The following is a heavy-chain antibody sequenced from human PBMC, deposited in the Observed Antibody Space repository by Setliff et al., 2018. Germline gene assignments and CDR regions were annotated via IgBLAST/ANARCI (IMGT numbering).Heavy chain of an antibody. CDR2: IYTGGSA. V-gene: IGHV4-4*07. D-gene: IGHD6-19*01. J-gene: IGHJ6*03. Sequence: SETLSLTCTVSGGSVSSYYWSWIRQPAGKGLEWIGHIYTGGSANYNPSLKSRVTMSIDTSKNQFSLKLNSVTAADMAVYYCAREQWLDPPGYYYMDVWAKGTTVTVSS. CDR1: GGSVSSYY. CDR3: AREQWLDPPGYYYMDV.